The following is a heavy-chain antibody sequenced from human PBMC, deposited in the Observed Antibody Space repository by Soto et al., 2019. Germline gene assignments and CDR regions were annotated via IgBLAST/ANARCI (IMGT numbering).Heavy chain of an antibody. CDR3: ARDLFYRDSSGSYX. CDR1: GGTFSSYA. V-gene: IGHV1-69*13. J-gene: IGHJ4*02. Sequence: SVKVSSKASGGTFSSYAISWVRQAPGQGLEWMGGTITIFGTANYAQKFQGRVTITEDESTRTAYMELSSLRSEETAVYYCARDLFYRDSSGSYXWGQGTLFTVSX. CDR2: TITIFGTA. D-gene: IGHD3-22*01.